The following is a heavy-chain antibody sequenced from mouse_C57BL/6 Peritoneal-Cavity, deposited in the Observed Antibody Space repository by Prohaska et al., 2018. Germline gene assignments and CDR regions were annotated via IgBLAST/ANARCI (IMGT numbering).Heavy chain of an antibody. Sequence: EVQLLETGGGLVQPGGSRGLSCEGSGFTFRGFWLSWVRQTPEKTMAWIEVSKSDGSAINYVPSIKDRFTIFRDKDKSTLYLQMSNVRSEDTATYFCMRYGNYWYFDVWGTGTTVTVSS. CDR2: SKSDGSAI. D-gene: IGHD2-1*01. CDR1: GFTFRGFW. V-gene: IGHV11-2*01. CDR3: MRYGNYWYFDV. J-gene: IGHJ1*03.